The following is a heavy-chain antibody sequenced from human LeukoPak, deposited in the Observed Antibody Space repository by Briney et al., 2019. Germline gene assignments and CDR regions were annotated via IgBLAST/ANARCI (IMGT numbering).Heavy chain of an antibody. CDR1: GYTFTSYW. J-gene: IGHJ4*02. D-gene: IGHD3-10*01. CDR3: VRHYASGQDY. V-gene: IGHV5-10-1*01. Sequence: GKSLKISCKASGYTFTSYWISWVRHTPGKGLEWMARIVPRDSFTRYGPSFQGHVTISSDKSINTAYLHWSSLKPSDTATYYCVRHYASGQDYWGQGTLVTVSS. CDR2: IVPRDSFT.